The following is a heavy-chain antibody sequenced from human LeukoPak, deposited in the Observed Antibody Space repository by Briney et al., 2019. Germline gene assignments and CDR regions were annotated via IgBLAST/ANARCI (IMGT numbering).Heavy chain of an antibody. CDR3: ARGSSSGRDMGSWYYFDY. Sequence: SETLSLTCTVSGGSISSYYWSWIRQPAGKGLEWIGRIYTSGSTNYNPSLKSRVTMSVDTSKNQFSLKLSSVTAADTAVYYCARGSSSGRDMGSWYYFDYWGQGTLVTVSS. V-gene: IGHV4-4*07. D-gene: IGHD5-12*01. CDR1: GGSISSYY. J-gene: IGHJ4*02. CDR2: IYTSGST.